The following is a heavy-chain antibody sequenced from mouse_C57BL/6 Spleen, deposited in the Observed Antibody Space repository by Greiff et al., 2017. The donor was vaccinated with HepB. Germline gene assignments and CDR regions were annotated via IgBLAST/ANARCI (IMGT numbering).Heavy chain of an antibody. CDR1: GYTFTSYW. D-gene: IGHD2-3*01. CDR2: IDPSDSET. Sequence: VQLQQSGAELVRPGSSVKLSCKASGYTFTSYWMHWVKQRPIQGLEWIGNIDPSDSETHYNQKFKDKATLTVDKSSSTAYMQLSSLTSEDSAVYYGARSGYDGYYVHFDYWGQGTTLTVSS. CDR3: ARSGYDGYYVHFDY. V-gene: IGHV1-52*01. J-gene: IGHJ2*01.